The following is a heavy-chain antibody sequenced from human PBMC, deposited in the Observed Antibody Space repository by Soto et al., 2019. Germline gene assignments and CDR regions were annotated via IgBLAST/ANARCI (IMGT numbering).Heavy chain of an antibody. D-gene: IGHD2-15*01. CDR1: GGTSRSLS. CDR3: ARDTHSAGGWFDT. J-gene: IGHJ5*02. CDR2: ITPLSGIP. Sequence: QVQLVQSGAEVKKPGSSVKVSCKASGGTSRSLSITWVRQAPGQGLEWMGGITPLSGIPNYPQKFQGRLTITADKSTGTAYLELSSLRSKDTAVYYCARDTHSAGGWFDTWGRGTLVTVSS. V-gene: IGHV1-69*17.